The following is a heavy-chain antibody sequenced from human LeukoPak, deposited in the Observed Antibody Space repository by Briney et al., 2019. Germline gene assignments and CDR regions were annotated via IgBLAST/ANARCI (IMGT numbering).Heavy chain of an antibody. D-gene: IGHD3-22*01. CDR3: AGQYDEIGYYFY. J-gene: IGHJ4*02. CDR2: IYHTGSI. Sequence: PSETLSLTCAVTGNSISSSYYWGWIRQPPGKGLEWIGSIYHTGSIHYNPSLKSRVTISIDTSKNRISLKLNSVTAADTAVYYCAGQYDEIGYYFYGGQGALVTVSS. CDR1: GNSISSSYY. V-gene: IGHV4-38-2*01.